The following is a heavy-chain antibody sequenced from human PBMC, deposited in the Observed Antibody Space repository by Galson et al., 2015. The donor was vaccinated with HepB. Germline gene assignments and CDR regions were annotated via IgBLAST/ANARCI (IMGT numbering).Heavy chain of an antibody. J-gene: IGHJ5*02. CDR2: ISGSGGST. CDR1: GFTFSSYA. CDR3: ARRSGYYSNWFDP. D-gene: IGHD3-22*01. V-gene: IGHV3-23*01. Sequence: SLRLSCAASGFTFSSYAMSWVRQAPGKGLEWVSAISGSGGSTYYADSVKGRFTISRDNSKNTLYLQMNSLRAEGTAVYYCARRSGYYSNWFDPWGQGTLVTVSS.